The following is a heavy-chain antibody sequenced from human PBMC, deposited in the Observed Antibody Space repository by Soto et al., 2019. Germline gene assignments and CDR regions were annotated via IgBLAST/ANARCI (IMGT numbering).Heavy chain of an antibody. D-gene: IGHD1-26*01. V-gene: IGHV4-4*02. J-gene: IGHJ4*02. CDR2: IFHSGST. Sequence: QVQLQESGPGLVKPSGTLSLTCAVFGGSISNSNWWTWVRQPPGKGLDWIGEIFHSGSTNYNSSLMGRVTISVDKAHNQFSLKLSSVTAADTAVYYCAHRPIVGAAIWGQGTLVTVSS. CDR3: AHRPIVGAAI. CDR1: GGSISNSNW.